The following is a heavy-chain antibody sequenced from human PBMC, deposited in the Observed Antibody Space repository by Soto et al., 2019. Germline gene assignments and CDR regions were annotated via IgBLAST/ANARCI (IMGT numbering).Heavy chain of an antibody. CDR2: INTDGSTT. D-gene: IGHD5-18*01. CDR1: GFTFSSYW. J-gene: IGHJ6*03. Sequence: PGGSLRLSCAASGFTFSSYWMHWVRQAPGKGLVWVSRINTDGSTTNYADSVKGRFTISRDNAKNTLFLQMNSLRAEDTAVYYCARDPQDGHSNNMDVWGKGTTVTVSS. CDR3: ARDPQDGHSNNMDV. V-gene: IGHV3-74*01.